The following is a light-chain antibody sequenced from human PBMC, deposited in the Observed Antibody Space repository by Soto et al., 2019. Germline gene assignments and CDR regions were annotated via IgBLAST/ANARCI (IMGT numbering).Light chain of an antibody. Sequence: DIQMTQSPSSLSASVGDRVTIXXRASQSMGNYLYWYQQRPGKAPNILFYATSSLQTVVPSRFSSSGSGTDFTLTISSLQPEDFATYYCQQRYSAPAFGQGTRLEIK. V-gene: IGKV1-39*01. CDR1: QSMGNY. CDR2: ATS. J-gene: IGKJ5*01. CDR3: QQRYSAPA.